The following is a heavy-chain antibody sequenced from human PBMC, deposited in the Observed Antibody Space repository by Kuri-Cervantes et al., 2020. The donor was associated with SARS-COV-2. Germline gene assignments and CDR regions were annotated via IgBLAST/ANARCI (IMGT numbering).Heavy chain of an antibody. J-gene: IGHJ4*02. D-gene: IGHD3-3*01. CDR1: GFTFSSYE. Sequence: GGSLRLSCAASGFTFSSYEMNWVRQAPGKGLEWVSSISSSSSYIYYADSVKGRFTISRDNAKNSLYLQMNSLRAEDTAVYYCASYYDFWSGYPQGDYWGQGTLVTVSS. CDR2: ISSSSSYI. V-gene: IGHV3-21*01. CDR3: ASYYDFWSGYPQGDY.